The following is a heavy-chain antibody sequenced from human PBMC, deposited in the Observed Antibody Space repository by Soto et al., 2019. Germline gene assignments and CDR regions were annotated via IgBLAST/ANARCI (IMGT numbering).Heavy chain of an antibody. J-gene: IGHJ3*02. CDR3: ARSYSSGWYDAFEI. Sequence: GGSLRLSCAASGFTFSSHGMHWGRPAPGKGLEWVAVIWYDGSNKYYADSVKGRFTISRDNSKNTLYLQMNSLRAEDTAVYYCARSYSSGWYDAFEIWGQGTMVTVSS. D-gene: IGHD6-19*01. CDR1: GFTFSSHG. CDR2: IWYDGSNK. V-gene: IGHV3-33*01.